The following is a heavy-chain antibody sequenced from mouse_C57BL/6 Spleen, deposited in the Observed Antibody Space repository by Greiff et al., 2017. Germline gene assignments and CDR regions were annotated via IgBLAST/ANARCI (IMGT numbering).Heavy chain of an antibody. CDR1: GFTFNDYG. CDR2: ISSGSSTI. J-gene: IGHJ4*01. V-gene: IGHV5-17*01. D-gene: IGHD1-1*01. CDR3: ARLYGSSPYYAMDY. Sequence: EVKLMESGGGLVKPGGSLKLSCAASGFTFNDYGMHWVRQAPEKGLEWVAYISSGSSTIYYADTVKGRFTISRDNAKNTLFLQMTSLRSEDTAMYYCARLYGSSPYYAMDYWGQGTSVTVSS.